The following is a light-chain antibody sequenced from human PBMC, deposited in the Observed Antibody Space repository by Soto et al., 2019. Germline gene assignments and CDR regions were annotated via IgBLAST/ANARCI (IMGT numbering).Light chain of an antibody. V-gene: IGKV1-5*01. CDR2: DTS. CDR3: QQYHSFWT. Sequence: DIQLTQSPSTLSASVGDRVTITCGAIQKINTWLAWYQHKPGKAPKLLIYDTSYLESGVPSRFSGSGSGTEFTLTISSLQPDDLATYYCQQYHSFWTFGQGTKVQI. J-gene: IGKJ1*01. CDR1: QKINTW.